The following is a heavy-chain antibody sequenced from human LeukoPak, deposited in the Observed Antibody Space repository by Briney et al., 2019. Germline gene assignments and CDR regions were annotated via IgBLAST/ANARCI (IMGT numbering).Heavy chain of an antibody. CDR2: ISGSGGST. CDR1: GFTFSSYG. V-gene: IGHV3-23*01. J-gene: IGHJ3*02. Sequence: GGSLRLSCTASGFTFSSYGMSWVRQAPGKGLEWVSAISGSGGSTYYADSVKGRFTISRDNSKNTLYLQMNSLRAEDTAVYYCAKDLRYFGWFSDIWGQGTMVTVSS. D-gene: IGHD3-9*01. CDR3: AKDLRYFGWFSDI.